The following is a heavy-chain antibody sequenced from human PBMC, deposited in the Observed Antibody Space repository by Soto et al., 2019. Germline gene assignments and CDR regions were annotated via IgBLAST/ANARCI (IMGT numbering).Heavy chain of an antibody. CDR3: ARASGDYGNYFFDS. D-gene: IGHD4-17*01. CDR1: GGSIDNSHSF. J-gene: IGHJ4*02. CDR2: VYYSGGT. V-gene: IGHV4-39*07. Sequence: SETLSLTCDVSGGSIDNSHSFWGWVRQPPGRGLEFLGSVYYSGGTYYNPSLKSRVIISADRSKNQISLRLTSVTPADTAVYYCARASGDYGNYFFDSWGQGILVTVSS.